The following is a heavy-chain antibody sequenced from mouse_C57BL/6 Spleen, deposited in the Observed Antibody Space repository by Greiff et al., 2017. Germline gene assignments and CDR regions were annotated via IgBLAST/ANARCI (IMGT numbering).Heavy chain of an antibody. D-gene: IGHD2-1*01. J-gene: IGHJ2*01. Sequence: VQLQQSGPELVKPGASVKISCKASGYTFTDYYMNWVKQSHGKSLEWIGDINPNNGGTSYNQKFKGKATLTVDKSSSTAYMELRSLTSEDSAVYYCARRIYYGNNYFDYWGQGTTLTVSS. CDR3: ARRIYYGNNYFDY. CDR2: INPNNGGT. V-gene: IGHV1-26*01. CDR1: GYTFTDYY.